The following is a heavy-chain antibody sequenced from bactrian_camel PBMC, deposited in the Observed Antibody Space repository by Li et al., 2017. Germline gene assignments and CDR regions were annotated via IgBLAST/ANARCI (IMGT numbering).Heavy chain of an antibody. Sequence: VQLVESGGGSVQAGGSLKLSCAASGDIFTLCKMGWFRQVPGKEREGVASIDGDGNPTYGDSVKGRFTISKDNRDNSLYLQINNLKPEDTAMYYCAMQRSNGASYCYLDPVWEYAYWGQGTQVTVS. CDR3: AMQRSNGASYCYLDPVWEYAY. CDR2: IDGDGNP. D-gene: IGHD2*01. CDR1: GDIFTLCK. J-gene: IGHJ4*01. V-gene: IGHV3S53*01.